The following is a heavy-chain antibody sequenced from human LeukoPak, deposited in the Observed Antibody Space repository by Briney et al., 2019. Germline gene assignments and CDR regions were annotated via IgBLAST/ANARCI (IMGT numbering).Heavy chain of an antibody. V-gene: IGHV3-21*01. Sequence: GGSLRLSCAASGFTFSSYSMNWVRQAPGKGLEWVSSISSSSSYIYYADSVKGRFTISRDNAKNSLYLQMNSLRAEDTAVYYCARASWQQLDYWYFDLWGRGTLVTVSS. CDR3: ARASWQQLDYWYFDL. CDR2: ISSSSSYI. J-gene: IGHJ2*01. D-gene: IGHD6-13*01. CDR1: GFTFSSYS.